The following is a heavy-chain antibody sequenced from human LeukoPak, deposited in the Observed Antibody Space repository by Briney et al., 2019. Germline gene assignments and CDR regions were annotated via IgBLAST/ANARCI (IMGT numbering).Heavy chain of an antibody. Sequence: SETLSLTCSVSGGSISSSFYYWGWIRQPPGKGLEWVGSIYYDNGSTYYNPSLKSRVPISVDTSMNQFSLKLSSVTAADPAVYYCARPGRYHYFDYWGQGTLVTVSS. CDR2: IYYDNGST. CDR3: ARPGRYHYFDY. D-gene: IGHD1-1*01. J-gene: IGHJ4*02. CDR1: GGSISSSFYY. V-gene: IGHV4-39*01.